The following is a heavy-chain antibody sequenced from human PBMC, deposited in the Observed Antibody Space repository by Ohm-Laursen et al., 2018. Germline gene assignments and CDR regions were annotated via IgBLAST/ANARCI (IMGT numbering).Heavy chain of an antibody. J-gene: IGHJ3*02. D-gene: IGHD2-21*01. CDR2: TSSSGSTI. CDR1: AFSLTASN. Sequence: SLRLSCAASAFSLTASNMNWVRQAPGTGLEWVLYTSSSGSTIYYADSVKGRFTISRDNAKNSLYLQMNSLRAEDTAVYYCVWTSHIWGQGTMVTVSS. V-gene: IGHV3-11*01. CDR3: VWTSHI.